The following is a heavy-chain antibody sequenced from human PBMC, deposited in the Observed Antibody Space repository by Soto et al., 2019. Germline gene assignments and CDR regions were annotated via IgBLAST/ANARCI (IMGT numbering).Heavy chain of an antibody. CDR3: ATSYGNACYTY. CDR2: MQYTEFS. Sequence: SETLSLTCSFSGESITSHYLTWIRQSTEKGLDWIGYMQYTEFSHYNPSLKSRLTLSVDRSKNQFTMQLTSVTVADTAVYYCATSYGNACYTYWGQGTQVTVSS. D-gene: IGHD2-15*01. J-gene: IGHJ4*02. V-gene: IGHV4-59*11. CDR1: GESITSHY.